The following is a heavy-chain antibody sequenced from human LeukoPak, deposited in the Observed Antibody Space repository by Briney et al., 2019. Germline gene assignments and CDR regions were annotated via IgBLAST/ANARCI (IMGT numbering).Heavy chain of an antibody. J-gene: IGHJ4*02. CDR2: ISGSGGNT. CDR3: ARGPGGQWELLGDFDY. CDR1: GFTFSSYA. V-gene: IGHV3-23*01. D-gene: IGHD1-26*01. Sequence: GGSLRLSCAASGFTFSSYAMNWVRQAPGKGLEWVSAISGSGGNTYYADSVKGRFTISRNNSKNTLDLQMNSLRAEDTAVYYCARGPGGQWELLGDFDYWGQGTLVTVSS.